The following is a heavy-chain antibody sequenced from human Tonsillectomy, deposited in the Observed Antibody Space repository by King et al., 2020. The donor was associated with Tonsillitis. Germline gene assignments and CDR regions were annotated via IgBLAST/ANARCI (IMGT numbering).Heavy chain of an antibody. V-gene: IGHV3-30*02. D-gene: IGHD3-22*01. CDR1: GFPFSHYV. J-gene: IGHJ6*02. CDR3: AKDLRVISSGYDYAYYYYGLHV. CDR2: IRYDGINK. Sequence: QVQLVESGGGVAQPGGSLRLSCAASGFPFSHYVMHWVRQAPGKGLEWVSFIRYDGINKYYADSVKGRFTISRDNSKNTLYLQMNSLRAEDTAVYYCAKDLRVISSGYDYAYYYYGLHVWGQGTTVAVSS.